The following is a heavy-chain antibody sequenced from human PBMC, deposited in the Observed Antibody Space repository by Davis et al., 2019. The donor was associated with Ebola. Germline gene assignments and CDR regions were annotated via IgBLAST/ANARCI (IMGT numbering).Heavy chain of an antibody. D-gene: IGHD3-9*01. Sequence: GESLKISCTASGFTFRNYWMSWVRQAPGKGLEWVANINLDGSEKYYMDSVKGRFTISRDNADNSLYLQMNSLRAEDTAVYYCARYGAQLQHLDWLLYHRPLDYWGQGTLVTVSS. CDR2: INLDGSEK. J-gene: IGHJ4*02. CDR3: ARYGAQLQHLDWLLYHRPLDY. V-gene: IGHV3-7*01. CDR1: GFTFRNYW.